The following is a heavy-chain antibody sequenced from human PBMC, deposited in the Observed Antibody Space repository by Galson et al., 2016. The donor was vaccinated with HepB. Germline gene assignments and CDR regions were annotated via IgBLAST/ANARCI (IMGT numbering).Heavy chain of an antibody. Sequence: SLRLSCAASGFTFDDYAMHWVRQAPGEGLEWVSGISWNSGSIGYADSVKGRFTISRDNAKNSLYLQMSSLRAEDTALYYCAKDKGYNWNWSAFDMWGQGTMVTVSS. V-gene: IGHV3-9*01. CDR2: ISWNSGSI. CDR1: GFTFDDYA. J-gene: IGHJ3*02. CDR3: AKDKGYNWNWSAFDM. D-gene: IGHD1-20*01.